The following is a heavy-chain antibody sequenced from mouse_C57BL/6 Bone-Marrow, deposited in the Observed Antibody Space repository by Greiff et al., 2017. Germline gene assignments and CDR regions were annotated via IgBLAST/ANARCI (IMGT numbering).Heavy chain of an antibody. J-gene: IGHJ3*01. CDR3: ARWGPHWDSAY. CDR1: GYTFTDYY. Sequence: QVQLQQSGPELVKPGPSVKISCKASGYTFTDYYINWVKQRPGQGLEWIGWIFPGSGSTYYNEKFKGKATLTVDKSSSTAYMLLSSLTSEDSGVYYYARWGPHWDSAYWGQGTLVTVSA. D-gene: IGHD4-1*01. V-gene: IGHV1-75*01. CDR2: IFPGSGST.